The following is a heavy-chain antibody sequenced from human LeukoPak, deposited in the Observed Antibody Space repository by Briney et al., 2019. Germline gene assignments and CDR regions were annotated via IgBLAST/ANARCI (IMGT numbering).Heavy chain of an antibody. J-gene: IGHJ4*02. CDR3: ARDPVEAVAGRRYYFDY. Sequence: SETLSLTCAVSGGSISSSNWWRWGRHPPGKGLEWIGEIYQSGSTNYNPSLKSRVTISVDKSKNPFSLKLSSVTAAHTAVYYCARDPVEAVAGRRYYFDYWGQGTLVTVSS. CDR2: IYQSGST. CDR1: GGSISSSNW. V-gene: IGHV4-4*02. D-gene: IGHD6-19*01.